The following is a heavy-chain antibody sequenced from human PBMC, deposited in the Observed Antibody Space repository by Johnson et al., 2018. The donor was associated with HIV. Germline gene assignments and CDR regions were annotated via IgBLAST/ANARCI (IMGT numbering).Heavy chain of an antibody. CDR2: ISGSGGST. J-gene: IGHJ3*02. CDR3: AKEGYYCRNSCYESAFDI. CDR1: GFTVSSNY. D-gene: IGHD2-2*01. Sequence: VQLVESGGGLVQPGGSLRLSCAASGFTVSSNYMSWVRLAPGKGLEWVSAISGSGGSTCYADSVKGRFTISKDNSKNTLYLQMNSLRAEDTAVYYCAKEGYYCRNSCYESAFDIWGQGTMVTVSS. V-gene: IGHV3-23*04.